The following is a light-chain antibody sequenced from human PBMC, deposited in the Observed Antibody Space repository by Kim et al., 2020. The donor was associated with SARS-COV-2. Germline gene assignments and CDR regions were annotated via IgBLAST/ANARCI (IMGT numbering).Light chain of an antibody. Sequence: SELTQDPAVSVALGQTVRITCQGDSLRSYYASWYQQKPGQAPVLVIYGKNNRPSGIPDRFSGSSSGNTASLTITGAQAEDEADYYCNSRDSSGNLYVFG. CDR3: NSRDSSGNLYV. CDR1: SLRSYY. J-gene: IGLJ1*01. V-gene: IGLV3-19*01. CDR2: GKN.